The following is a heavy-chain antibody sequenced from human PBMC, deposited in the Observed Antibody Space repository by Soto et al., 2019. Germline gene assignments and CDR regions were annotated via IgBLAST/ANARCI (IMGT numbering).Heavy chain of an antibody. Sequence: QVQLVQSGAEAKKPGASLRVSCKVSGFSLSNFYIHWVRQAPGQGLEWMGIINPSDGGTNYAQRFQGRVTMTKDTSTSTVYMELSSLRSEDPAVYYWARGGGVTVGDLRYWFDPWGQGTLVTVSS. D-gene: IGHD3-16*01. J-gene: IGHJ5*02. CDR2: INPSDGGT. CDR3: ARGGGVTVGDLRYWFDP. V-gene: IGHV1-46*01. CDR1: GFSLSNFY.